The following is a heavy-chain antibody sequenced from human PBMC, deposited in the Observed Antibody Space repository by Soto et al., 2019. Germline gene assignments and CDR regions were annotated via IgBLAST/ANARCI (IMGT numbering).Heavy chain of an antibody. CDR2: MYYTGST. CDR3: ARKGDFPGYFDY. D-gene: IGHD2-21*02. Sequence: PSETLSLSCTVSGGSITSSGYYWGWIRQSPEKGLEWIGDMYYTGSTYYNPSLKSRVTISVDTSKNQFSLKLSSVTAADTAVFYCARKGDFPGYFDYWGQGTLVTVSS. J-gene: IGHJ4*02. CDR1: GGSITSSGYY. V-gene: IGHV4-39*01.